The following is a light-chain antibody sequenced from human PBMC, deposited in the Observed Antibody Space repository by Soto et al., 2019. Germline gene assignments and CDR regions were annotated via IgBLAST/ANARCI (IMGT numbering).Light chain of an antibody. CDR3: QQYAKFLSP. CDR2: DXS. CDR1: SDISAY. J-gene: IGKJ4*01. V-gene: IGKV1-33*01. Sequence: IKMTQAPASLAASFGDRVTLPXQARSDISAYLNWYQQQPGXAPKXXXDDXSNFEKGGPSRLSGGGSGTYFTCTISSLQPEDSDQYYLQQYAKFLSPFGGGTKADIK.